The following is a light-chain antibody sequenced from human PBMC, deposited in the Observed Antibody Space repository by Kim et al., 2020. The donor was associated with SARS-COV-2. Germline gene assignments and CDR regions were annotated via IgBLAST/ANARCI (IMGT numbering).Light chain of an antibody. Sequence: PGQKVTISCSGNSSNNGNNYVSWYQKLPGTAPKLLNYDNNKRPSGIPDRFSGSKAGTSATLGITGLQTGDEADYYCGTWDSSLSAVFGGGTKLTVL. CDR1: SSNNGNNY. CDR3: GTWDSSLSAV. CDR2: DNN. V-gene: IGLV1-51*01. J-gene: IGLJ3*02.